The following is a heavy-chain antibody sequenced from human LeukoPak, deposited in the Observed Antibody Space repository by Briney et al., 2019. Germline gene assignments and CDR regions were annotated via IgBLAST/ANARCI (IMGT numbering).Heavy chain of an antibody. D-gene: IGHD3-22*01. Sequence: ASVKASCKASGYTFTGYYMHWVRQAPGQGLEWMGRINPNSGGTNYAQKFQGRVTMTRDTSISTAYMELSRLRSDDTAVYYCARGARDYYDSSGYYTYWGQGTLVTVSS. J-gene: IGHJ4*02. V-gene: IGHV1-2*06. CDR3: ARGARDYYDSSGYYTY. CDR1: GYTFTGYY. CDR2: INPNSGGT.